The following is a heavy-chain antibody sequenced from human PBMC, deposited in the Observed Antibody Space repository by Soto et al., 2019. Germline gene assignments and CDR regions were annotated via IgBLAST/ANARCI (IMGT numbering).Heavy chain of an antibody. V-gene: IGHV2-26*01. Sequence: QVTLKESGPVLVKPTETLTLTCTVSGFSLSNARMGVSWIRQPPGKALEWLAHIFSNDEKSYSTSLKSRLTISXXTXKXXVVPTMPNTDPVETAKYYCARTPPVARYYYYGMDVWGHANTVTVSS. J-gene: IGHJ6*02. CDR3: ARTPPVARYYYYGMDV. CDR2: IFSNDEK. CDR1: GFSLSNARMG.